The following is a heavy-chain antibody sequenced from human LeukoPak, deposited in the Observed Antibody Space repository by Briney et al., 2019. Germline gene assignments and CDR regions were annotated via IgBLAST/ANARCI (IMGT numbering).Heavy chain of an antibody. J-gene: IGHJ4*02. CDR1: GYTLTELS. CDR3: ATVSGYSGYDFGLFDY. Sequence: ASVKVSCKVSGYTLTELSMHWVRQAPGKGLEWMGGSDPEDGETIYAQKFQGRVTMTEDTSTDTAYMELSSLRSEDTAVYYCATVSGYSGYDFGLFDYWGQGTLVTVSS. D-gene: IGHD5-12*01. CDR2: SDPEDGET. V-gene: IGHV1-24*01.